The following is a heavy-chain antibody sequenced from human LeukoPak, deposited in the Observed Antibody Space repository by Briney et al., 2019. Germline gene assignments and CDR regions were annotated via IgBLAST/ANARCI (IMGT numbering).Heavy chain of an antibody. J-gene: IGHJ1*01. CDR3: VKDQGYYDFWSGYEYFHH. CDR2: ISSNGGST. CDR1: GYLLIIYG. D-gene: IGHD3-3*01. Sequence: GGSLTLLCTPSGYLLIIYGLLWLRQATGKGLQYVSGISSNGGSTDYADSVKSRFTISRDNSKNTLYLQMSSLRAEDTAVYYCVKDQGYYDFWSGYEYFHHWGQGTLVTVSS. V-gene: IGHV3-64D*08.